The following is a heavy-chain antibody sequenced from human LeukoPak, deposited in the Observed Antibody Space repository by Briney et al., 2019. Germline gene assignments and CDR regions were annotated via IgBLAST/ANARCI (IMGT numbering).Heavy chain of an antibody. Sequence: PSETLSLTRTLSGVSLSRSIYYWGWIRQPPGRGLEGIGRIYYSGSTYHNPSLKHRVTISVDMPMNQFSLNCRSLPPGDTAVCYCARLCPGAVAGKGTDYWGQGTLVTVSS. V-gene: IGHV4-39*01. J-gene: IGHJ4*02. D-gene: IGHD6-19*01. CDR3: ARLCPGAVAGKGTDY. CDR1: GVSLSRSIYY. CDR2: IYYSGST.